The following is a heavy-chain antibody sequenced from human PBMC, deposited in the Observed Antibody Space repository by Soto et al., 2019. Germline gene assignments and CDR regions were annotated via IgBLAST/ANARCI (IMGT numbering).Heavy chain of an antibody. CDR1: DGSISSGGYY. CDR2: IFYSGST. D-gene: IGHD1-1*01. J-gene: IGHJ4*02. CDR3: ARDGPLERNDLGYFDY. Sequence: QVRLQESGPGLVKPSQTLSLTCTVSDGSISSGGYYWSWIRQHPGEGLEWIGYIFYSGSTYYNPSLKGRVTISLDTSKNRFSLKLNSVTAADTAVYYCARDGPLERNDLGYFDYWGQGTLVTVSS. V-gene: IGHV4-31*03.